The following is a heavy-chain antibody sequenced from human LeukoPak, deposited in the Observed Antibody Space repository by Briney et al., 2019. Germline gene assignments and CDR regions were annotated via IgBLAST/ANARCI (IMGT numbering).Heavy chain of an antibody. Sequence: GALSLSCAASGFTFSSYAMSWVRQAPGKGLEWVSAISGSGGSTYYADSVKGRFTISRDNSKNTLYLQMNSLRAEDTAVYYCAKLCSTSECFQHWGQGTLVTVSS. CDR3: AKLCSTSECFQH. CDR1: GFTFSSYA. D-gene: IGHD2-2*01. J-gene: IGHJ1*01. CDR2: ISGSGGST. V-gene: IGHV3-23*01.